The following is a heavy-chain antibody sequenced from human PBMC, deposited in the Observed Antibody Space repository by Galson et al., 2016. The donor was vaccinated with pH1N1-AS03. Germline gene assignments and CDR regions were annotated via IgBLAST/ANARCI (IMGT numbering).Heavy chain of an antibody. Sequence: LRLSCAASGFTFSSYEMNWVRQAPGKRLEWVGHIKSEGDGGGASDHAAPVKGRFTIPRDDSENTLYLQMNSLKSEDTGVYYCTTAHGSGPGEFDYWGHGTLVTVSS. V-gene: IGHV3-15*01. CDR2: IKSEGDGGGAS. CDR3: TTAHGSGPGEFDY. J-gene: IGHJ4*01. D-gene: IGHD3-10*01. CDR1: GFTFSSYE.